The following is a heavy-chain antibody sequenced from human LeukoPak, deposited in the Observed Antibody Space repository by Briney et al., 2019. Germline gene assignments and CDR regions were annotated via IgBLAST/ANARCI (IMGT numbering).Heavy chain of an antibody. CDR2: ISYDGSSK. V-gene: IGHV3-30*04. CDR3: ARDRHSGSFYGYFDY. CDR1: GFTFSSSA. J-gene: IGHJ4*02. Sequence: QPGGSLRLSCAASGFTFSSSAMNWVRQAPGKGLEWVAVISYDGSSKHYADSVKGRFTISRDISKNTLSLQMNSLTAEDTAVYYCARDRHSGSFYGYFDYWGQGALVTVSS. D-gene: IGHD1-26*01.